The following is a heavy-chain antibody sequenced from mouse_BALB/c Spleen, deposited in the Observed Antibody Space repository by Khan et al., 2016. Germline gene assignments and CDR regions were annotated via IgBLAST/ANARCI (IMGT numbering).Heavy chain of an antibody. V-gene: IGHV3-6*02. D-gene: IGHD2-4*01. CDR3: ATSVYFNYAGFAY. CDR2: ISYDGSN. Sequence: EVQLQESGPGLVKPSQSLSLTCSVTGYSITSGYYWNWIRQFPGNKLEWMGYISYDGSNNYNPSLKNRISITRDTSKNQFFLKLNSVTTEDAATYCCATSVYFNYAGFAYGGQGTLVTVSA. J-gene: IGHJ3*01. CDR1: GYSITSGYY.